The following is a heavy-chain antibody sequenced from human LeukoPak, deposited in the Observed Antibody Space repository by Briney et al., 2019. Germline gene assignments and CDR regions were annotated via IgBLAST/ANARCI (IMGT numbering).Heavy chain of an antibody. Sequence: GGSLRLSCAASGFTFSSYGMHWVRQAPGKGLEWVAVIWYDGSNKYYADSVKGRFTISRDNSKNTLYLQMNGLRDEDTAVYYCAREGLMVRGVFFDYWGQGTLVTVSS. V-gene: IGHV3-33*01. D-gene: IGHD3-10*01. CDR2: IWYDGSNK. CDR3: AREGLMVRGVFFDY. J-gene: IGHJ4*02. CDR1: GFTFSSYG.